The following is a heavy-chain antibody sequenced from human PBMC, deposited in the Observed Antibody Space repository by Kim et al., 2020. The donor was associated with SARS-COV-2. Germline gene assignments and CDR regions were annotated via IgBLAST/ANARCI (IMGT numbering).Heavy chain of an antibody. CDR3: ARSEGRASWHQFDY. CDR1: SDSFSAYY. V-gene: IGHV4-59*01. CDR2: IFYSGNT. Sequence: SETLSLTCTVSSDSFSAYYWSWIRQFPGKGLEWICYIFYSGNTNFSPSLKSRVTISWDTSRSQFSLDLTSVTEADTAVYYCARSEGRASWHQFDYWGQG. J-gene: IGHJ4*02.